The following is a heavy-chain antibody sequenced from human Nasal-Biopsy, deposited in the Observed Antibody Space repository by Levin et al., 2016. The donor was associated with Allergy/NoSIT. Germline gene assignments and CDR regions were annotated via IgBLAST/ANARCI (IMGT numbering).Heavy chain of an antibody. Sequence: GGSLRLSCAASGFFFSASAMHWVRQGSGKDLEWLGRIRVRAHNYVTEYDAAVRGRFVISRDDSTNTAHLQMNNLRPDDTAMYYCARFDWDSGNYEATWGQGVRVIVSS. D-gene: IGHD3-9*01. J-gene: IGHJ1*01. CDR1: GFFFSASA. CDR2: IRVRAHNYVT. CDR3: ARFDWDSGNYEAT. V-gene: IGHV3-73*01.